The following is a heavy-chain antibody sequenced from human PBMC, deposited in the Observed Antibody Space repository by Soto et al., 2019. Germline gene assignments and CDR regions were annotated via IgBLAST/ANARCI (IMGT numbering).Heavy chain of an antibody. Sequence: QVQLVQSGAEVKKPGASVKVSCKASGYTFTSYDINWVRQATGQGLEWMGWMNPNSGNTGYAQKFQCRVTMTRNTSISTAYMELSSLRSEDTAVYYCARGYTPLQIDSSGYGWFDPWGQGTLVTVSS. V-gene: IGHV1-8*01. CDR1: GYTFTSYD. CDR3: ARGYTPLQIDSSGYGWFDP. D-gene: IGHD3-22*01. CDR2: MNPNSGNT. J-gene: IGHJ5*02.